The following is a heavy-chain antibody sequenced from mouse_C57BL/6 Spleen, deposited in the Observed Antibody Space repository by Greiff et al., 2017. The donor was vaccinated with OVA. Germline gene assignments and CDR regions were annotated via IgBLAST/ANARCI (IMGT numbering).Heavy chain of an antibody. Sequence: EVQLQQSGAELVKPGASVKLSCTASGFNIKDYYMHWVKQRTEQGLEWIGRIDPEGGETKYAPQFQGQATITADTSSNTADLQLSSLTSEDTAVYYWARSDDYDDGGYGMDYWGQGTSVTVSS. CDR1: GFNIKDYY. V-gene: IGHV14-2*01. J-gene: IGHJ4*01. CDR3: ARSDDYDDGGYGMDY. D-gene: IGHD2-4*01. CDR2: IDPEGGET.